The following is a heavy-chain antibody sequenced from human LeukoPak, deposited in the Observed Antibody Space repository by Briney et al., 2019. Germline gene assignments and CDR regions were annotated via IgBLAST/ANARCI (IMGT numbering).Heavy chain of an antibody. CDR3: AREGIVGANLYYFDY. J-gene: IGHJ4*02. V-gene: IGHV1-2*02. CDR2: INPNSGGT. CDR1: GYTFTGYY. Sequence: ASVKVSCKASGYTFTGYYMHWVRQAPGQGLEWMGWINPNSGGTNDAQKFQGRVTMTRDTSISTAYMELSRLRSDDTAVYYCAREGIVGANLYYFDYWGQGTLVTVSS. D-gene: IGHD1-26*01.